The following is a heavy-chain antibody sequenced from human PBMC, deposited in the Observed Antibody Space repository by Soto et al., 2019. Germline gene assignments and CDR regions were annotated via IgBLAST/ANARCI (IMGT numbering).Heavy chain of an antibody. D-gene: IGHD6-6*01. CDR2: INHSGST. CDR1: GGSFNGYY. CDR3: ARGRWAGSSPPNGIDP. J-gene: IGHJ5*02. Sequence: SETLSLTCAVYGGSFNGYYWSWIRQPPGKGLEWIGEINHSGSTNYNPSLKSRVTISVDTSKNQFSLKLSSVTAADTAVYYCARGRWAGSSPPNGIDPWGQGTLVTVSS. V-gene: IGHV4-34*01.